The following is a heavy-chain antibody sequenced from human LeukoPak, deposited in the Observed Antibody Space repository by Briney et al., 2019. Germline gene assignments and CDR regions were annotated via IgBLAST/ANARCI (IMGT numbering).Heavy chain of an antibody. J-gene: IGHJ4*02. CDR3: ARIDFWSGQNNAGYYFDY. CDR2: IYYSGST. D-gene: IGHD3-3*01. Sequence: SETLSLTCTVSGGSISSSSYYWGWIRQPPGKGLEWIGSIYYSGSTYYNPSLKSRVTISVDTSKNPFSLKLSSVTAADTAVYYCARIDFWSGQNNAGYYFDYWGQGTLVTVSS. CDR1: GGSISSSSYY. V-gene: IGHV4-39*01.